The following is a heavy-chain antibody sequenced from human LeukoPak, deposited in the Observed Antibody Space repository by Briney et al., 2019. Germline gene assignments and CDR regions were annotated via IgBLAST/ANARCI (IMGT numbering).Heavy chain of an antibody. J-gene: IGHJ4*02. CDR1: GYSISSGYY. Sequence: SETLSLTCTVSGYSISSGYYWGWIRQPPGKGLEWIGSIYHSGSTYYNPSLKSRVTISVDTSKNQFSLKLSSVTAADTAVYYCARDMGIAVAGTADFDYWGQGTLVTVSS. CDR3: ARDMGIAVAGTADFDY. V-gene: IGHV4-38-2*02. D-gene: IGHD6-19*01. CDR2: IYHSGST.